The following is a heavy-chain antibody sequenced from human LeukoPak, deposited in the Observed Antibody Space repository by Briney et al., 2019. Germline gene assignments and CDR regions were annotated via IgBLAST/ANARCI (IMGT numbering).Heavy chain of an antibody. CDR1: GFTFSDYY. D-gene: IGHD3-9*01. V-gene: IGHV3-11*04. J-gene: IGHJ4*02. CDR3: AKDPLRYFDWFSRYFDY. CDR2: ISSSGTNI. Sequence: PGGSLRLSCAASGFTFSDYYMSWIRQAPGKGLEWVSYISSSGTNIYYADSVKGRFTISRDNSKNTLYLQMNSLRAEDTAVYYCAKDPLRYFDWFSRYFDYWGQGTLVTVSS.